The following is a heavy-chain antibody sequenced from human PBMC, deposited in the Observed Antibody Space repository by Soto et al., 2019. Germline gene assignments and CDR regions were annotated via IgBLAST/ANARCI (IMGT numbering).Heavy chain of an antibody. CDR2: IYYSGST. V-gene: IGHV4-61*01. J-gene: IGHJ5*02. CDR1: GVSVSSGSHY. CDR3: ARDRWFDP. Sequence: QVQLQESGPGLVKPSETLSLTCTVSGVSVSSGSHYWSWIRQPPGKGLEWIGYIYYSGSTNYNPSLKSRVTISADTSKNQFSLTLSSVTAADTAVYYCARDRWFDPWGQGTLVTVSS.